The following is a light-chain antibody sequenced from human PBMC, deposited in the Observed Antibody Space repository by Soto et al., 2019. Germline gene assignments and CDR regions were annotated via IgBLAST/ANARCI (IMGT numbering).Light chain of an antibody. J-gene: IGKJ5*01. V-gene: IGKV1-13*02. CDR1: QDISTL. CDR2: DAY. CDR3: QQYYSYPSIT. Sequence: AIQLTQSPSSLSASVGDRVTITCRASQDISTLFAWYQQKPGKAPKLMFYDAYSLESGVPSRFRGSGSGTDFTPTISCLQSEDFATYYCQQYYSYPSITCGQGTRLEIK.